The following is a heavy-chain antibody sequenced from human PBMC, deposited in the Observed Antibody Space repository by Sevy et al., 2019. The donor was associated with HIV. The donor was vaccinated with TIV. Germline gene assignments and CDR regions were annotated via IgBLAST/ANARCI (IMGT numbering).Heavy chain of an antibody. J-gene: IGHJ5*02. V-gene: IGHV4-59*01. CDR3: ARQRIATNWFDP. Sequence: SETLSLTCSVSGGSISSYYWSWIRQPPGKGLEWIGYIYYSGSSNYNPSLKSRVTISVDTSKNQFSLKLSSVTAADTAVYYCARQRIATNWFDPWGQGTLVTVSS. CDR1: GGSISSYY. CDR2: IYYSGSS. D-gene: IGHD6-13*01.